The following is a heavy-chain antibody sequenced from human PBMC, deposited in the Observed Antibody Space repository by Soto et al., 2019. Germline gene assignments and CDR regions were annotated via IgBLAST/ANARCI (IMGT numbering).Heavy chain of an antibody. CDR2: IIPIFGTA. J-gene: IGHJ6*02. D-gene: IGHD3-3*01. Sequence: QVQLVQSGAEVKKPGSSVKVSCKASGGTFSSYDISWVRQAPGQGLEWMGGIIPIFGTANDAQQFQGRDTITADESTSTAYMELSSLGSEYTAVYYCARQLRFLDWSPSPYYYWMDVWGQGTTVTVSS. CDR3: ARQLRFLDWSPSPYYYWMDV. V-gene: IGHV1-69*01. CDR1: GGTFSSYD.